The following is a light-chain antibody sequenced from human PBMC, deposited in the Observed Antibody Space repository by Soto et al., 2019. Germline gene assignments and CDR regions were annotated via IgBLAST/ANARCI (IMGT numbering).Light chain of an antibody. Sequence: QSALTQPPSVSGTPGQRVTASFSGGRSNIGSNTVHWYQQLPGAAPKLLIYRDNQRPSGVPDRFAASKSGTSASLAISGLQYEDEGDYCCAAWDDSYKAVDVLRPWPKVTVL. CDR2: RDN. CDR1: RSNIGSNT. J-gene: IGLJ1*01. CDR3: AAWDDSYKAVDV. V-gene: IGLV1-44*01.